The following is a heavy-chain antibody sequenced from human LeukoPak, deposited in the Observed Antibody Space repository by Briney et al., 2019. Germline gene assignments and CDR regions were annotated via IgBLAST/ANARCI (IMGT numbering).Heavy chain of an antibody. D-gene: IGHD1-26*01. V-gene: IGHV1-18*01. CDR3: ARYNSLFRGATTSDY. J-gene: IGHJ4*02. CDR2: IGRVTSNSGDV. CDR1: GYSFSNYG. Sequence: ASVKVSCKTSGYSFSNYGISWVRQAPGQGLEWMGRIGRVTSNSGDVTYAPKFQDRVTMTTDTSTTTAYMELRSLRFDDTAVYFCARYNSLFRGATTSDYWGQGTLVTVSS.